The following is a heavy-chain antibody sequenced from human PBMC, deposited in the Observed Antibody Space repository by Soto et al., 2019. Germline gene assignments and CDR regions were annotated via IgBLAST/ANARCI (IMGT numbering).Heavy chain of an antibody. CDR2: IIPIFGTA. CDR3: AGGRPGEGEDFDY. Sequence: QVQLVQSGDEVKTPGSSVKVSCKASGGTFSRYAISWVRQAPGQGLEWMGGIIPIFGTANYAQKFQGRVTITADKSTSTAYMELSILRSEDTAVYDCAGGRPGEGEDFDYWGQGTLVIVS. V-gene: IGHV1-69*06. J-gene: IGHJ4*02. D-gene: IGHD3-16*01. CDR1: GGTFSRYA.